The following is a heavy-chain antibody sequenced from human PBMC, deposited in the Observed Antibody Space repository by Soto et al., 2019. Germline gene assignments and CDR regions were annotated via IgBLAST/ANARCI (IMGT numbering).Heavy chain of an antibody. D-gene: IGHD2-8*01. CDR2: ISGSGGST. J-gene: IGHJ4*02. CDR3: AKDHELMVYGRLLTS. Sequence: EVQLLESGGGLVQPGGSLRLSCAASGFTFSSYAMSWVRQAPGKGLEWVSAISGSGGSTYYADSVKGRFTISRGNSKNTLYLQMNSLRAEDTAVYYCAKDHELMVYGRLLTSWGQGTLVTVSS. V-gene: IGHV3-23*01. CDR1: GFTFSSYA.